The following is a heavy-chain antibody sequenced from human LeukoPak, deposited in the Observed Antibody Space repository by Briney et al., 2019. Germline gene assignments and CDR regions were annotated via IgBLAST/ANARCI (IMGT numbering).Heavy chain of an antibody. CDR2: ISAYNGNT. D-gene: IGHD3-22*01. V-gene: IGHV1-18*01. CDR1: GYTFTSYG. CDR3: AREAYYYDSSGYYSDY. Sequence: GASVKVSCKASGYTFTSYGISWVRQAPGQGLEWMGWISAYNGNTNYAQKLQGRVTMTTDTSTSTDYMEMRSLRSDDTAVYYCAREAYYYDSSGYYSDYWGQGTLVTVSS. J-gene: IGHJ4*02.